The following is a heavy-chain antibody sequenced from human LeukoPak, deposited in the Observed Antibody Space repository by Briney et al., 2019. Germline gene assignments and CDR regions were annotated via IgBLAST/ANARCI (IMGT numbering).Heavy chain of an antibody. CDR2: IDPHGSST. V-gene: IGHV3-74*01. CDR3: ATFDFWSGFSI. CDR1: GFTFRNYW. D-gene: IGHD3-3*01. J-gene: IGHJ3*02. Sequence: QPGGSLRLSCAASGFTFRNYWMHWVRQAPGKGLVWVSRIDPHGSSTSYADSVKGRFTISRDNAKNTVYHQMNSLKAEDTAVYYCATFDFWSGFSIWGQGTMVTVSS.